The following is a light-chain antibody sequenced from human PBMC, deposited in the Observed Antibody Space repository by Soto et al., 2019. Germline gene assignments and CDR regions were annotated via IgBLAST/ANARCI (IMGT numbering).Light chain of an antibody. CDR2: DAS. CDR3: HQRSNWPRT. CDR1: QSVSSY. Sequence: EIVLTQSPATLSLSPGERATLSCRASQSVSSYLAWYQQKPGQAPRLLIYDASNRATGIPARFSGSGSGTYFTLNISSLEPEDFAVYYCHQRSNWPRTFGQGTKVEI. J-gene: IGKJ1*01. V-gene: IGKV3-11*01.